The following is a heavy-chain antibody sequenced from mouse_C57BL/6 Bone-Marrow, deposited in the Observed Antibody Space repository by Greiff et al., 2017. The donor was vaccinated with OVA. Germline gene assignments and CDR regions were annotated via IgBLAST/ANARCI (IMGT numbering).Heavy chain of an antibody. CDR2: ISSGGDYF. CDR3: TRDGYYAMDY. Sequence: EVQGVESGEGLVKPGGSLKLSCAASGFTFSSYAMSWVRQTPEKRLEWVAYISSGGDYFYYADTVKGRFTISRDNARNTLYLQMSSLKSEDTARYYCTRDGYYAMDYWGQGTSVTVSS. CDR1: GFTFSSYA. J-gene: IGHJ4*01. V-gene: IGHV5-9-1*02. D-gene: IGHD2-3*01.